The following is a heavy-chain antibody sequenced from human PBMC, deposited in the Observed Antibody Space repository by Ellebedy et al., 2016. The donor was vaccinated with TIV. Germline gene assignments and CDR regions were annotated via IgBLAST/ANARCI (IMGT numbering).Heavy chain of an antibody. CDR3: ARDLGRYGMDV. CDR1: GGSIRTYY. Sequence: MPSETLSLTCTVSGGSIRTYYWSWIRQPPGKGLEFIAHMYYSGSTTHNPSLKSRVSISLDTSKNQFSLKVTSVTAADTAIYYCARDLGRYGMDVWGQGTTVTVSS. V-gene: IGHV4-59*01. J-gene: IGHJ6*02. CDR2: MYYSGST.